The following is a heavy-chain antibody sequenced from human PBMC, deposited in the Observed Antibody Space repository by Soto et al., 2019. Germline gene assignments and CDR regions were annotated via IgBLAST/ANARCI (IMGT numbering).Heavy chain of an antibody. Sequence: EVQLVESGGGLVKPGGSLRLSCAASGFTFSSYSMNWVRQAPGKGLEWVSSISSSSSYIYYADSVKGRFTISRDNAKNSLYLQMNSRRAEDTAVYYCARDWGPYDFWSGYYNYYYGMDVWGQGTTVTVSS. D-gene: IGHD3-3*01. V-gene: IGHV3-21*01. CDR3: ARDWGPYDFWSGYYNYYYGMDV. CDR2: ISSSSSYI. J-gene: IGHJ6*02. CDR1: GFTFSSYS.